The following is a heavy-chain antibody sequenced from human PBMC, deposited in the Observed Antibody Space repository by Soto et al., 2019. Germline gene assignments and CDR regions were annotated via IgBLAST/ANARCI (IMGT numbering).Heavy chain of an antibody. Sequence: SETLSLTCTVSGGSTSTGDYYWSWIRQSPGKGLEWIGYIYYSGSTHYNPSLKSRVTISIDTSKNQFSLKLTSVTAADTAVYYCASVGQYYWSRYGLHAFRGQGTLDTGSS. CDR1: GGSTSTGDYY. CDR3: ASVGQYYWSRYGLHAF. V-gene: IGHV4-30-4*01. J-gene: IGHJ1*01. CDR2: IYYSGST. D-gene: IGHD3-3*01.